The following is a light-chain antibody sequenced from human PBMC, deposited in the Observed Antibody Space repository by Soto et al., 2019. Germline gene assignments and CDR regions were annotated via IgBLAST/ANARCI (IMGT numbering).Light chain of an antibody. CDR2: EVS. CDR3: ASYNRDTALV. Sequence: QSVLTQPPSVSGSPGQTITISCTGTSSDVGTYNYVSWYQHHPGKAPQLIIYEVSHRPSGVSNRSSCSTSGRTASSTISGLQAEDEADYHCASYNRDTALVFGTGTKVTVL. CDR1: SSDVGTYNY. V-gene: IGLV2-14*01. J-gene: IGLJ1*01.